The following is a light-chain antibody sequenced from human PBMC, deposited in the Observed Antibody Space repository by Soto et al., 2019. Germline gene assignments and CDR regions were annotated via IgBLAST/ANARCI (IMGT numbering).Light chain of an antibody. J-gene: IGKJ1*01. CDR2: DAS. CDR1: QSVSSK. V-gene: IGKV3-15*01. Sequence: EIVMAQSPATLSVSPGERATLSCRASQSVSSKLTWYQQKPGQAPRLLIYDASSRATGIPARFSGSGSGTEFTLTISSLQSEEFAVYYCQQYDNWPETFGQGTKVEIK. CDR3: QQYDNWPET.